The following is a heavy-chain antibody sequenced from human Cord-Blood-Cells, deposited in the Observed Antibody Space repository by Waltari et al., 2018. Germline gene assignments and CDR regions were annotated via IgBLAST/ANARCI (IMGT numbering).Heavy chain of an antibody. Sequence: QVQLVQSGAEVKKPGASVKVSCKASGYTFTSYYMHWVRQAPGKGLEWMGILNPVGGRTSYAQKFQGRVTMTRDTSTSTVYMELSSLRSEDTAVYYCARVGDYDSSGYYAFDIWGQGTMVTVSS. CDR1: GYTFTSYY. J-gene: IGHJ3*02. D-gene: IGHD3-22*01. V-gene: IGHV1-46*01. CDR3: ARVGDYDSSGYYAFDI. CDR2: LNPVGGRT.